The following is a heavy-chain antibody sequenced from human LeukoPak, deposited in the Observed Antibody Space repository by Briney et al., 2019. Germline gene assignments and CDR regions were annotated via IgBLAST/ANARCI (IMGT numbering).Heavy chain of an antibody. V-gene: IGHV3-48*03. CDR3: ARAPLVLQYRWWFDP. CDR1: GFTFSRYE. Sequence: PGGSLRLPCAASGFTFSRYEMNWVRQAPGKGLEWISYISAGGDTIYYADSVKGRFTISRDNAKNSLYLQMNSLRAEDTAVYHCARAPLVLQYRWWFDPWGQGTLVIVSS. CDR2: ISAGGDTI. J-gene: IGHJ5*02. D-gene: IGHD5-24*01.